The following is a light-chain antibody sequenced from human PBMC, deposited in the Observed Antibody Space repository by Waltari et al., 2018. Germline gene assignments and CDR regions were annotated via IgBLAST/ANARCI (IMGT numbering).Light chain of an antibody. CDR1: QSVSSSY. CDR3: QQYGTSSYT. CDR2: GAS. Sequence: EFVLTQSPGTLSLSPGERATLSCRASQSVSSSYFAWYQQKPGQAPRLLIDGASSRATGIPDRFSGSGSGTDFTLTISRLEPEDFAVYYCQQYGTSSYTFGRGTKLEI. J-gene: IGKJ2*01. V-gene: IGKV3-20*01.